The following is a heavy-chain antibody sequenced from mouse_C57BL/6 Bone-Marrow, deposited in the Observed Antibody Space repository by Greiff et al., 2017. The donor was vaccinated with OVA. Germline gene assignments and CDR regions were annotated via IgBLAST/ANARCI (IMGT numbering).Heavy chain of an antibody. J-gene: IGHJ2*01. CDR1: GFNIKDDY. D-gene: IGHD2-4*01. CDR2: IDPENGDT. CDR3: TTGEFDYDGVDY. V-gene: IGHV14-4*01. Sequence: VQLKESGAELVRPGASVKLSCTASGFNIKDDYMHWVKQRPEQGLEWIGWIDPENGDTEYASKFQGKATITADTSSNTAYLQLSSLTSEDTAVYYCTTGEFDYDGVDYWGQGTTLTVSS.